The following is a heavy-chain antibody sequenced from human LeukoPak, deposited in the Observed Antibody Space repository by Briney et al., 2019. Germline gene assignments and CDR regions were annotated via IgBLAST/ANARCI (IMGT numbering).Heavy chain of an antibody. Sequence: GGSLRLSCAASGFTLSSYGMHWVRQAPGKGLEWVAFIRYDGSNKYYADSVKGRFTISRDNSKNTLYLQLNSLRAEDTAVYYCAKEEYSGSLLTLDYWGQGTLVTVSS. J-gene: IGHJ4*02. CDR1: GFTLSSYG. CDR3: AKEEYSGSLLTLDY. CDR2: IRYDGSNK. V-gene: IGHV3-30*02. D-gene: IGHD1-26*01.